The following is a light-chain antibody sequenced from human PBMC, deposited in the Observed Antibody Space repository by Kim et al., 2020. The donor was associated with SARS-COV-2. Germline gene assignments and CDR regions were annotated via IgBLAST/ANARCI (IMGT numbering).Light chain of an antibody. CDR3: ATWGDSQNGWV. V-gene: IGLV1-44*01. CDR1: GTDIGSIP. J-gene: IGLJ3*02. CDR2: STK. Sequence: GHRINPSCSESGTDIGSIPAPWYRQVPGTAPKLLIHSTKQRPSGVPYRFSGSKSGTSASLAISGLQSADEADYYCATWGDSQNGWVFGGGTQLTVL.